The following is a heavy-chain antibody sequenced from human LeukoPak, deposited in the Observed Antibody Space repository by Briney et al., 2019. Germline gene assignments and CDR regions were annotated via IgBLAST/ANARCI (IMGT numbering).Heavy chain of an antibody. CDR2: ISGTGGST. Sequence: GGSLRLSCAASGFTFSTYAMTWVRQAPGKGLEWVSLISGTGGSTYYADSVKGRFTISRDNSKNTLYLQMNSLRAEDTAVYYCARGRDFWNGDTTDAFDIWGQGTMVTVSS. CDR1: GFTFSTYA. CDR3: ARGRDFWNGDTTDAFDI. J-gene: IGHJ3*02. D-gene: IGHD3-3*01. V-gene: IGHV3-23*01.